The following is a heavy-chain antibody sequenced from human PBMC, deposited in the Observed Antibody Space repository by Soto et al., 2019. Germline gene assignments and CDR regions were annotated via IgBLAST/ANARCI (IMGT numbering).Heavy chain of an antibody. CDR2: VIPIFGTP. D-gene: IGHD2-15*01. Sequence: QVQLVQSGAEVKKPGSSVKVSCKAPGGTFSTYAISWVRQAPGQGLEWMGGVIPIFGTPKYAQKFQGRVTISTDESTGTGDFVLGSLRPEETTGYSCERSEGGSSSLDIYYYDYYGMDVWGQGTTVTVSS. CDR3: ERSEGGSSSLDIYYYDYYGMDV. CDR1: GGTFSTYA. V-gene: IGHV1-69*01. J-gene: IGHJ6*01.